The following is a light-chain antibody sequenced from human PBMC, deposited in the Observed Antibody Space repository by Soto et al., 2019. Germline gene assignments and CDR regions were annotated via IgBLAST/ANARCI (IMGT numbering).Light chain of an antibody. J-gene: IGKJ4*01. CDR1: QSISNS. V-gene: IGKV1-5*03. CDR3: QQYSTYPLT. Sequence: GDIVTMTCRASQSISNSLAWYQQKPGTAPKLLIYRASALQSGVPSRFSGSGSGTEFTLTIDSLQPDDFATFYCQQYSTYPLTFGGGTKVDIK. CDR2: RAS.